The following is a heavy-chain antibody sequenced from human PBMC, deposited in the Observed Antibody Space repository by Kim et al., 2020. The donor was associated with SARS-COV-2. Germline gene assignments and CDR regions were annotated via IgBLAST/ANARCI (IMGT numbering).Heavy chain of an antibody. CDR2: IDSDGITT. CDR1: GFTFNIYW. J-gene: IGHJ6*02. CDR3: VPGYYYTMYV. Sequence: GGSLRLSCAASGFTFNIYWMHWVRQAPGKGLVWVSRIDSDGITTDYTDSVKGRFTISRDNTKNTLYLQMNSLRVEDTAVYYCVPGYYYTMYVWGQGTTVTVSS. V-gene: IGHV3-74*01.